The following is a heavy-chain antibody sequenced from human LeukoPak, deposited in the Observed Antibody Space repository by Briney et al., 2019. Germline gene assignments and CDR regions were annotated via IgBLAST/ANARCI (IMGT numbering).Heavy chain of an antibody. J-gene: IGHJ4*02. V-gene: IGHV1-18*01. D-gene: IGHD1-1*01. CDR1: GYTFTSYG. Sequence: ASGKVSCKASGYTFTSYGISWVRQAPGQGLEWMGWISAYNGNTNYAQKLQGRVTMTTDTSTSTAYMELRSLRSDDTAVYYCARDAPGTTGTTPFGYWGQGTLVTVSS. CDR3: ARDAPGTTGTTPFGY. CDR2: ISAYNGNT.